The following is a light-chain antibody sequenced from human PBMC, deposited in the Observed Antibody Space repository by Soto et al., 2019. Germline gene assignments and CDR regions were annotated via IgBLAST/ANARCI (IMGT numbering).Light chain of an antibody. CDR3: QQRSNWPPSIT. CDR1: QSVSSY. V-gene: IGKV3-11*01. J-gene: IGKJ5*01. Sequence: DIVLTQSTATLSLSPGERATLSCMASQSVSSYLAWYQQKPGQAPRLLIYDASNRATGIPARFSGNGSRTDFTRTISSLEPEEFAVYYCQQRSNWPPSITLYQGTRLEIK. CDR2: DAS.